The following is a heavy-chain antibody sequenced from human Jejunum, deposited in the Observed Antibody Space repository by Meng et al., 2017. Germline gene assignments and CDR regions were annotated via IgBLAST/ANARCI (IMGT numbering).Heavy chain of an antibody. Sequence: GGSLRLSCAASGFTSSPYAMTWVRQAPGKGLEWVSSISGTGGATYYAESVKGRFTISRDNSKSTLYLQMNSLTAEDTAIYYCARVSRIGYDYSSHLDFWGQGTLVTVSS. CDR3: ARVSRIGYDYSSHLDF. V-gene: IGHV3-23*01. D-gene: IGHD5-12*01. CDR1: GFTSSPYA. CDR2: ISGTGGAT. J-gene: IGHJ4*02.